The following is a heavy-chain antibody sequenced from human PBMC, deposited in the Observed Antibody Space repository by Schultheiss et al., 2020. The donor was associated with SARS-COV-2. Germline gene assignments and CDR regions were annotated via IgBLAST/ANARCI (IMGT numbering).Heavy chain of an antibody. CDR3: VKLWELRDYYYYYMDV. CDR2: ISGSGGST. CDR1: GFTFSSYA. D-gene: IGHD1-26*01. V-gene: IGHV3-23*01. Sequence: GGSLRLSCSASGFTFSSYAMSWVRQAPGKGLEWVSAISGSGGSTYYADSVKGRFTISRDNSKNTLYLQMNSLRAEDTAVYYCVKLWELRDYYYYYMDVWGKGTTVTVSS. J-gene: IGHJ6*03.